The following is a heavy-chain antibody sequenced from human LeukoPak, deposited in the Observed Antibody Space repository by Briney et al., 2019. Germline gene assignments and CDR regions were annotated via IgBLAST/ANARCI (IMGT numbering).Heavy chain of an antibody. J-gene: IGHJ4*02. Sequence: GGSLRLSCAVSGFNVSSHHMNWVRQAPGKGLEWVSVIYSGGFSGGCPHYADSVKGRFTTSSESSKNTLYLHYCARDMRGDGFNSFDHWGLGILVTVSS. CDR1: GFNVSSHH. CDR3: DH. D-gene: IGHD5-24*01. V-gene: IGHV3-66*01. CDR2: IYSGGFSGGCP.